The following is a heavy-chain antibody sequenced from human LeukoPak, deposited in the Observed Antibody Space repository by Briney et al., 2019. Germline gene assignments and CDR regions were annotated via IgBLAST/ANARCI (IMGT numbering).Heavy chain of an antibody. CDR1: GFAFDDYT. J-gene: IGHJ4*02. CDR2: IAWDGTTT. D-gene: IGHD6-6*01. Sequence: GGSLRLSCAASGFAFDDYTMHWVRQPPGKGLQWVSLIAWDGTTTRYADSVKGRFTISRDNSKTSLYLQIDSLRTEDTALYYCAKVQNRRSSSSSGLDSWGQGTLVTVSS. CDR3: AKVQNRRSSSSSGLDS. V-gene: IGHV3-43*01.